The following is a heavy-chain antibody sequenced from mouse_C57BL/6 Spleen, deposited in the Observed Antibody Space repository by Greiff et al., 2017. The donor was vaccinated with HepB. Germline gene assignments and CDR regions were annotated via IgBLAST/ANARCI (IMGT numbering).Heavy chain of an antibody. CDR2: IDPETGGT. CDR3: TRSPFYDGYYVGYFDV. V-gene: IGHV1-15*01. CDR1: GYTFTDYE. Sequence: VQLQQSGAELVRPGASVTLSCKASGYTFTDYEMHWVKQTPVHGLEWIGAIDPETGGTAYNQKFKGQAILTADKSSSTAYMELRSLTSEDSAVYYCTRSPFYDGYYVGYFDVWGTGTTVTVSS. D-gene: IGHD2-3*01. J-gene: IGHJ1*03.